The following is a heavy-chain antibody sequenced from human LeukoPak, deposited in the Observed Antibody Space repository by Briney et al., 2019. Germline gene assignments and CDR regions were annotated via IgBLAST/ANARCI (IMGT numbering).Heavy chain of an antibody. CDR3: ARGRRYFDWSAPNRNNWFDP. Sequence: ASVKISCTSSGYTFTSYDINWLGQVTGQVLQWMGWMNPNSGNTGYAQEFHGRVTMTRNTSISTAYMELSSLRSEDTAVYYCARGRRYFDWSAPNRNNWFDPWGQGTLVTVSS. CDR2: MNPNSGNT. CDR1: GYTFTSYD. V-gene: IGHV1-8*01. D-gene: IGHD3-9*01. J-gene: IGHJ5*02.